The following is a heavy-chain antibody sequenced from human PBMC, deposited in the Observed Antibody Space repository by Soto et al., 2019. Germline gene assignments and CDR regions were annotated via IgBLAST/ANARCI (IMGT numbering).Heavy chain of an antibody. CDR1: GGSFSGFY. V-gene: IGHV4-34*01. CDR3: ASALGGY. D-gene: IGHD3-16*01. CDR2: INHSGST. Sequence: PSETLSLTCAVYGGSFSGFYWSWIRQPPGKGLEWIGEINHSGSTNYNPSLESRVTISVDTSKNQFSLKVTSVTAADTAAYYCASALGGYWGRGILVTVSS. J-gene: IGHJ1*01.